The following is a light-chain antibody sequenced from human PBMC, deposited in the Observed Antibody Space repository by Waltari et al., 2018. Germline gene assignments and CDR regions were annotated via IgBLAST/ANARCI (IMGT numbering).Light chain of an antibody. CDR2: WAS. V-gene: IGKV4-1*01. Sequence: DIVMTQSPDSLAVSLGERATINCKSSQSVFYSSNNKNYLGWNQQKPGQPPKLLIYWASTREPGVPDRFSGSGAVTNFTLTITSLQAEDVALYYCQQYYSPPLTFGQGTKVEIK. J-gene: IGKJ1*01. CDR3: QQYYSPPLT. CDR1: QSVFYSSNNKNY.